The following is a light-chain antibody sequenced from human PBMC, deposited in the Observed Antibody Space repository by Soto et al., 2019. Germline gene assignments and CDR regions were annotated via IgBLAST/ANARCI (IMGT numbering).Light chain of an antibody. V-gene: IGKV1-5*03. CDR3: QQYHIYSGT. CDR2: KAS. J-gene: IGKJ1*01. Sequence: DIQMTQSPSTLSASVGDRVTITCRASQTIDSWLAWYQQRPGKPPNLLIYKASTLASGVPSRFSGSGSGTEFTLPIYSLQPDDFATYYCQQYHIYSGTFGQGTKVEIK. CDR1: QTIDSW.